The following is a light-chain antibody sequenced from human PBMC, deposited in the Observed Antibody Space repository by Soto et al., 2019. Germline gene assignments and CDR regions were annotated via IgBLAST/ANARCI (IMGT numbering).Light chain of an antibody. CDR2: AAS. V-gene: IGKV1-12*01. CDR3: QQTNSFPLT. Sequence: DIHMTLSPSSVSASAGDSVTITCPASQGISGWLAWYQQKPGKAPKPLIYAASNLQDGVPSRFSGRGSGTEFTLTISSLQPEDFATYYCQQTNSFPLTFGGGTKVDIK. J-gene: IGKJ4*01. CDR1: QGISGW.